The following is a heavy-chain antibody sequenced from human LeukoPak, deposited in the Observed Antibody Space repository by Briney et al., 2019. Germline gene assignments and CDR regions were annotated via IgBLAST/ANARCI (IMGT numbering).Heavy chain of an antibody. Sequence: GGSLRLSCAASGLSFSVYAMAWVRQAPGKGLEWVSDISSSGSTTNYAGSVKGRLTISRDNSKNTLYLQMNILRAEDTAVYYCAKTMGAIDHDYWGQGTLVTVSS. CDR3: AKTMGAIDHDY. V-gene: IGHV3-23*01. J-gene: IGHJ4*02. CDR2: ISSSGSTT. D-gene: IGHD1-26*01. CDR1: GLSFSVYA.